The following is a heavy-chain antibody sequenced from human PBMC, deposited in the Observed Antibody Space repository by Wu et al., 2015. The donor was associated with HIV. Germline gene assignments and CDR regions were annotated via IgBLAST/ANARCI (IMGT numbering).Heavy chain of an antibody. D-gene: IGHD4/OR15-4a*01. Sequence: QVQLVQSGPEAMRPGASVKVSCKASYILTTNPIGWVRQAPGQRLEWMGWMNPSNGHIQPAQKFQDRINMSTNNSAHTAYMELRSLTSDDAAIYFCARVQFDPDYYTYFDLWGQGTLVTVSS. CDR3: ARVQFDPDYYTYFDL. CDR1: YILTTNP. CDR2: MNPSNGHI. V-gene: IGHV1-18*01. J-gene: IGHJ5*01.